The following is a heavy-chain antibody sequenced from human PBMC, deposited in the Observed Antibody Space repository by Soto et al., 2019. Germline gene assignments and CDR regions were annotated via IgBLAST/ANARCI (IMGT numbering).Heavy chain of an antibody. CDR1: GGSISFSS. CDR3: ARDSSGYYYLFDY. V-gene: IGHV4-4*07. J-gene: IGHJ4*02. CDR2: IYTSGST. D-gene: IGHD3-22*01. Sequence: QVQLQESGPGLVKPSETLSLTCTVSGGSISFSSWTWIRQPAGKGLEWVGRIYTSGSTNYNPSLKSRVTMSVDTSKNQCSLKLSSVTAADTAVYYCARDSSGYYYLFDYWGQGTLVTVSS.